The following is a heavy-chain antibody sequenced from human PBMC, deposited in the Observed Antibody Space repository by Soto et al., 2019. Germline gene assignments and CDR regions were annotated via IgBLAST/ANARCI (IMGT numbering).Heavy chain of an antibody. V-gene: IGHV4-59*08. Sequence: SETLSLTCAVYGGSFSGYYWSWIRQPPGKGLEWIGYIYYSGSTNYNPSLKSRVTISVDTSKNQFSLKLRSVTAADTAVYYCAPPGSGNGCFFFYYWGRGTLVTVSS. CDR2: IYYSGST. CDR1: GGSFSGYY. J-gene: IGHJ4*02. D-gene: IGHD6-19*01. CDR3: APPGSGNGCFFFYY.